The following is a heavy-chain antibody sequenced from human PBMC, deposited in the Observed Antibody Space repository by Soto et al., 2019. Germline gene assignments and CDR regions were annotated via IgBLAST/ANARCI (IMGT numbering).Heavy chain of an antibody. CDR2: IYHSGST. D-gene: IGHD3-9*01. CDR3: ARRPYDILTGYYLYYFDH. V-gene: IGHV4-30-2*01. J-gene: IGHJ4*02. CDR1: GGSISSGGYS. Sequence: QLQLQESGSGLVKPSQTLSLTCAVSGGSISSGGYSWSWIRQPPGKGLEWIGYIYHSGSTYYNASLKSRLPISIDRSKNQFSLKLSSVTAADTAVYYCARRPYDILTGYYLYYFDHWGQGTLVTVSS.